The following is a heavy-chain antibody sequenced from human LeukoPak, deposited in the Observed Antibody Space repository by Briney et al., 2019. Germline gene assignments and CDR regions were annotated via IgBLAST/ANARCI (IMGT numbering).Heavy chain of an antibody. Sequence: PGGSLRLSCAASGFTFSSYAMHWVRQAPGKGLVWVAVISYDGSNKYYAASVKGRFTISRDNSKNTLYLQMNSLRAEDTAVYYCARGTYYYDSSGYYRNYGMDVWGQGTTVTVSS. V-gene: IGHV3-30*04. CDR2: ISYDGSNK. J-gene: IGHJ6*02. CDR1: GFTFSSYA. D-gene: IGHD3-22*01. CDR3: ARGTYYYDSSGYYRNYGMDV.